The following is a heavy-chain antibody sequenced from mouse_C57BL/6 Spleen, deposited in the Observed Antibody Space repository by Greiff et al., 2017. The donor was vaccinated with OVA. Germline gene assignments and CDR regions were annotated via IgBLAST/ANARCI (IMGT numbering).Heavy chain of an antibody. CDR1: GFTFSSYA. V-gene: IGHV5-4*01. CDR3: ARDQTTVVANYFDY. CDR2: ISDGGSYT. Sequence: EVQGVESGGGLVKPGGSLKLSCAASGFTFSSYAMSWVRQTPEKRLEWVATISDGGSYTYYPDNVKGRFTISRDNAKNNLYLQMSHLKSEDTAMYYCARDQTTVVANYFDYWGQGTTLTVSS. D-gene: IGHD1-1*01. J-gene: IGHJ2*01.